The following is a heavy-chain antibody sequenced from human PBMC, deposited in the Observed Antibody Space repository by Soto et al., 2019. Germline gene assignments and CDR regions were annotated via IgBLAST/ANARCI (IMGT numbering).Heavy chain of an antibody. D-gene: IGHD7-27*01. CDR1: GYTFTSYA. CDR2: INAGNGNT. V-gene: IGHV1-3*01. J-gene: IGHJ4*02. Sequence: ASVKVSCKASGYTFTSYAMHWVRQAPGQRLEWMGWINAGNGNTKYSQKFQGRVTITRDTSASTAYMELSSLRSEDTAVYYCARDGPNWGRECQYYFDYWGQGTLVIVSS. CDR3: ARDGPNWGRECQYYFDY.